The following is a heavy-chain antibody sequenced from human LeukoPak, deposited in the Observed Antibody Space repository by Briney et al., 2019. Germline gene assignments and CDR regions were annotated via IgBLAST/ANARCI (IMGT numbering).Heavy chain of an antibody. CDR3: AREEQELSVVTAILGD. D-gene: IGHD2-21*02. Sequence: PGGSLRLSCAASGFTFSSYEVNWVRQAPGKGLEWVSYISSSGSTIYYADSVKGRFTISRDNAKNSLYLQMNSLRAEDTAVYYCAREEQELSVVTAILGDWGQGTLVTVSS. V-gene: IGHV3-48*03. CDR2: ISSSGSTI. CDR1: GFTFSSYE. J-gene: IGHJ4*02.